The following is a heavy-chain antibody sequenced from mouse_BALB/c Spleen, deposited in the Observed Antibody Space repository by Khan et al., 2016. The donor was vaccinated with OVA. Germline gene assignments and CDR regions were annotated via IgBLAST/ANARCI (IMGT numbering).Heavy chain of an antibody. CDR3: ARPAYDGYYDY. Sequence: QVQLKQSGPELVRPGVSVKISCKGSGYTFTDYAMYWVKQSHAKSLEWIGLISTYSGNTNYNQKFKDKATLTVDKSSSTAYMELAILTSEDSAIYYCARPAYDGYYDYWGQGTTLTVSS. V-gene: IGHV1S137*01. J-gene: IGHJ2*01. CDR2: ISTYSGNT. CDR1: GYTFTDYA. D-gene: IGHD2-3*01.